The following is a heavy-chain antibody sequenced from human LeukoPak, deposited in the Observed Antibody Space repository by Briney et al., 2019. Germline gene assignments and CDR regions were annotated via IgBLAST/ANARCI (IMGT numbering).Heavy chain of an antibody. J-gene: IGHJ4*02. Sequence: GGSLRLSCVTSGFTFSSYAMSWVRQAPGKGLEWVSGISGSGGSTYYADSVKGRFTISRDNSKNTLFLQMNSLRAEDTAVYYCAKETYSSGWYPYFDYWGQGTLVTVSS. CDR2: ISGSGGST. CDR1: GFTFSSYA. CDR3: AKETYSSGWYPYFDY. D-gene: IGHD6-19*01. V-gene: IGHV3-23*01.